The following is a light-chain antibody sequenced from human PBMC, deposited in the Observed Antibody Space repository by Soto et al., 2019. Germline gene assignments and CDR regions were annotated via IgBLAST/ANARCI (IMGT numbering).Light chain of an antibody. V-gene: IGLV1-44*01. CDR2: TNN. CDR3: AAWDDSLNGWV. J-gene: IGLJ3*02. CDR1: SSNIGSNT. Sequence: QSVLTQPPSASGTPGQRVTISCSGSSSNIGSNTVNWYQQLPGTAPKLLIYTNNQRPSGVPARFSGSESGTSASLAISGLQYEDEADYYCAAWDDSLNGWVFGGGTKLTVL.